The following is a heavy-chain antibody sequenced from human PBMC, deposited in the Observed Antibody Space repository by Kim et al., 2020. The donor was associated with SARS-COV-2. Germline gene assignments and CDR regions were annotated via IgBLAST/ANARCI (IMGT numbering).Heavy chain of an antibody. CDR3: ARSSGRFLEWLSDYYGMDV. CDR1: GYTFTSYA. Sequence: VKVSCKASGYTFTSYAMHWVRQAPGQRLEWMGWINAGNGNTKYSQKFQGRVTITRDTSASTAYMELSSLRSEDTAVYYCARSSGRFLEWLSDYYGMDVWGQGTTVTVSS. J-gene: IGHJ6*02. V-gene: IGHV1-3*01. CDR2: INAGNGNT. D-gene: IGHD3-3*01.